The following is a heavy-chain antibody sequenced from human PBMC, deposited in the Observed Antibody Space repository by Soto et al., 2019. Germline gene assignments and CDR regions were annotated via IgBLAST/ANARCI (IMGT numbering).Heavy chain of an antibody. J-gene: IGHJ4*02. D-gene: IGHD3-3*01. CDR3: ARGPNYDFWSGYFRG. CDR2: AYYTGTT. Sequence: PSETLSLTCDVSGGSISSYYWSWIRQPPGKGLEWVGYAYYTGTTSYNPSLKSRFSISVDKSRNQFSLKLRSVTAADTAVYYCARGPNYDFWSGYFRGWGQGSLVTVSS. CDR1: GGSISSYY. V-gene: IGHV4-59*13.